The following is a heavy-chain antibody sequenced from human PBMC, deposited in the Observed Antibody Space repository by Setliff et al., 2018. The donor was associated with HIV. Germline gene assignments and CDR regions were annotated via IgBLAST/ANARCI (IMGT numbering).Heavy chain of an antibody. Sequence: SETLSLTCAVYGGSFSGHYWSWIRQPPGRGLQWIGEIYHSGATTYNPSLKSRATVSVDRSKNQFSLKLTSLTTSDVGLYYCARTRALNASNWNPFDYWGQGTLVTVSS. V-gene: IGHV4-34*01. CDR2: IYHSGAT. CDR3: ARTRALNASNWNPFDY. J-gene: IGHJ4*02. D-gene: IGHD1-20*01. CDR1: GGSFSGHY.